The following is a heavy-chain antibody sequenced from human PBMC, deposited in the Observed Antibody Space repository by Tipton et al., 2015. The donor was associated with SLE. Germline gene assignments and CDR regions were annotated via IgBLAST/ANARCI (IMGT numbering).Heavy chain of an antibody. CDR3: AKGGSYARSGLFDY. V-gene: IGHV3-23*01. Sequence: SLRLSCAASGFTFSTYDMSWVRQAPGKGLEWVSVVSGSGGSTYYADSVKGRFIISRDNSKNTLYLQMNSLRAEDTAVYYCAKGGSYARSGLFDYWGQGTLVTVSS. CDR1: GFTFSTYD. CDR2: VSGSGGST. J-gene: IGHJ4*02. D-gene: IGHD5-12*01.